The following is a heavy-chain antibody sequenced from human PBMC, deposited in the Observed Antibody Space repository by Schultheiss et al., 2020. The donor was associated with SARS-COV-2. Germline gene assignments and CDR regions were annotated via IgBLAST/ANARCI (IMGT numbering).Heavy chain of an antibody. D-gene: IGHD2-15*01. CDR1: GGSISSGGYY. CDR3: ARAPRTLLVVRAFDI. CDR2: IYYSGST. Sequence: SETLSLTCTVSGGSISSGGYYWSWIRQHPGKGLEWIGYIYYSGSTYYNPSLKSRVTISVDTSKNQFSLKVSSVTAADTAVYYCARAPRTLLVVRAFDIWGQGTMVTVSS. J-gene: IGHJ3*02. V-gene: IGHV4-31*03.